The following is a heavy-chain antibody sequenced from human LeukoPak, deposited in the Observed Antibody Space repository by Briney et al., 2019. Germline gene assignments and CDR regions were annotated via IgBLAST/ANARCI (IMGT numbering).Heavy chain of an antibody. J-gene: IGHJ2*01. CDR3: ARGLLWFGESSYWYFDL. CDR1: GFTVSSNY. Sequence: PGGSLRLSCAASGFTVSSNYMSWVRQAPGKGLEWVSVIYSGGTTYYADSVKGRFTISRDNSKNTLYLQMNSLRVEDTAVYYCARGLLWFGESSYWYFDLWGRGTLVTVSS. CDR2: IYSGGTT. V-gene: IGHV3-53*01. D-gene: IGHD3-10*01.